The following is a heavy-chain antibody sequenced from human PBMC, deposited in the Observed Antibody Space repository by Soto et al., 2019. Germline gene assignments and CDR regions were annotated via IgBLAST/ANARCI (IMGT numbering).Heavy chain of an antibody. Sequence: GGSLRLSCAASGFTVSSNYMSWVRQAPGKGLEWVSVIYSGGSTYYADSVKGRFTISRHNSKNTLYLQMNSLRAEDTAVYYCARGVKSDYDFWSGYQGFDNYYYYGMDVWGQGTTVTV. J-gene: IGHJ6*02. D-gene: IGHD3-3*01. CDR3: ARGVKSDYDFWSGYQGFDNYYYYGMDV. CDR2: IYSGGST. V-gene: IGHV3-53*04. CDR1: GFTVSSNY.